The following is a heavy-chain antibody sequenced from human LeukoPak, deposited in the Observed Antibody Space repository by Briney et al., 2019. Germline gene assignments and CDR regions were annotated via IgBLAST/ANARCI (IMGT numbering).Heavy chain of an antibody. D-gene: IGHD4-17*01. V-gene: IGHV3-23*01. Sequence: AGGSLRLSCAASTFTFSSYAMSWVRQAPGKGLERVSAISAGADSTYYADSVQGRFTISRDNSKNTLFLQMSGLRAEDTAVYFCARGAYGDYDSWGQGTLVTVSS. CDR1: TFTFSSYA. CDR3: ARGAYGDYDS. CDR2: ISAGADST. J-gene: IGHJ5*01.